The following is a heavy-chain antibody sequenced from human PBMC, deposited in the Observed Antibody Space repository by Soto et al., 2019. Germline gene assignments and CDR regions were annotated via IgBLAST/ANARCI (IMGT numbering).Heavy chain of an antibody. D-gene: IGHD3-10*01. CDR3: ARTHGSGSSYYYYGMDV. J-gene: IGHJ6*02. CDR1: GGTFSSYT. Sequence: SVKVSCKASGGTFSSYTISWVRQAPGQGLEWMGRIIPILGIANYAQKFQGRVTITADKSTSTAYMELSSLRSEDTAVYYCARTHGSGSSYYYYGMDVWGQGTTVTVSS. V-gene: IGHV1-69*02. CDR2: IIPILGIA.